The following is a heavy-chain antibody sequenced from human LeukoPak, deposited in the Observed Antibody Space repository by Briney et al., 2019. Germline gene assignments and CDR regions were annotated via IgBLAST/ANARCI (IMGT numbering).Heavy chain of an antibody. Sequence: PSETLSLTCAVYGGSFSGYYWSWIRQPPGKGLEWIGEINHSGSTSYNPSLKSRVTISVDTSKNQFSLKLSSVTAADTAVYYCARGGELERLSIYYYYMDVWGKGTTVTVSS. CDR2: INHSGST. V-gene: IGHV4-34*01. D-gene: IGHD1-1*01. CDR1: GGSFSGYY. CDR3: ARGGELERLSIYYYYMDV. J-gene: IGHJ6*03.